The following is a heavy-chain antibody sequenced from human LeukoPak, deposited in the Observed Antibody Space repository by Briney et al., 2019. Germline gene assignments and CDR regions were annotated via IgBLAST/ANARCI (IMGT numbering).Heavy chain of an antibody. J-gene: IGHJ4*02. D-gene: IGHD2-2*01. CDR2: INHSGST. V-gene: IGHV4-34*01. CDR1: GGSFSGYY. CDR3: ARGPCSTSCHRSWYFDY. Sequence: SETLSLTCTVSGGSFSGYYWTWIRQPPGKGLEWIGEINHSGSTTYKPSLKSRVTISVDTSKNHFSLRLTSVTAADTAVYYCARGPCSTSCHRSWYFDYWGQGTLVTVSS.